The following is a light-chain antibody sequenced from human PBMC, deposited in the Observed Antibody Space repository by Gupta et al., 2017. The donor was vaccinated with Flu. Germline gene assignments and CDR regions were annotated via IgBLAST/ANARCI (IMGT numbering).Light chain of an antibody. CDR2: STS. Sequence: DIVLTQSPGTLSLSPGDRATLSCRASQSVSSNFLAWYQQKSGQAPRLVLYSTSSRATGIPDRFSGSGSGTDFTLTISRLEPEDFAVYYCQQYDSSPRTFGQGTKVEIK. CDR3: QQYDSSPRT. J-gene: IGKJ1*01. CDR1: QSVSSNF. V-gene: IGKV3-20*01.